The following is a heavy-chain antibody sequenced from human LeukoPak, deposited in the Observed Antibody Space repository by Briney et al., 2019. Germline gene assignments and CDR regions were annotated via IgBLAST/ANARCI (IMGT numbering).Heavy chain of an antibody. J-gene: IGHJ5*02. V-gene: IGHV3-30*03. CDR1: GFTFSSYG. D-gene: IGHD3-3*01. CDR2: ISYDGSNK. CDR3: ARDSTPYDFWSGYYVGGWFDP. Sequence: PGGSLRLSCAASGFTFSSYGMHWARQAPGKGLEWVAVISYDGSNKYYADSVKGRFTISRDNSKNTLYLQMNSLRAEDTAVYYCARDSTPYDFWSGYYVGGWFDPWGQGTLVTVSS.